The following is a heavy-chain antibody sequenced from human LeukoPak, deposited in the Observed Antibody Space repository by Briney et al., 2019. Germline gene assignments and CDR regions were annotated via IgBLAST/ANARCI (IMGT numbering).Heavy chain of an antibody. Sequence: GASVKVSCKASGYTFTSYYMHWVRQAPGQGLEWMGIINPSGGSTSYAQKFQGRVTMTRDTSTSTVYMELSSLRSDDTAVYYCARDAGLRYFDWLPGGSTFDYHNWFDPWGQGTLVTVSS. CDR2: INPSGGST. CDR3: ARDAGLRYFDWLPGGSTFDYHNWFDP. CDR1: GYTFTSYY. D-gene: IGHD3-9*01. J-gene: IGHJ5*02. V-gene: IGHV1-46*01.